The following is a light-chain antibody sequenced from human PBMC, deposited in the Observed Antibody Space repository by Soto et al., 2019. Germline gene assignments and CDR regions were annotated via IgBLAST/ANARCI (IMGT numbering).Light chain of an antibody. J-gene: IGLJ1*01. CDR2: EVN. V-gene: IGLV2-14*01. CDR1: RSDIGAYDY. Sequence: ALTQRASLSGSPGQSITISCTGTRSDIGAYDYVSWFQQHPGKAPKLMISEVNNRPSGVSNRFSGSKSGNTAYLTISGLQVEDEAEYFCLSFTTTSTPVFGTGTKVTVL. CDR3: LSFTTTSTPV.